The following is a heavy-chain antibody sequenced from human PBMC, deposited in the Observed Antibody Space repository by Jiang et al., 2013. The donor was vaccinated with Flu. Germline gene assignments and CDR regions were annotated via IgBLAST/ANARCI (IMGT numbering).Heavy chain of an antibody. CDR3: ARDLVYYGSDVSTGGDFDY. V-gene: IGHV1-69*01. CDR1: GGTFSSYA. Sequence: GAEVKKPGSSVKVSCKASGGTFSSYAISWVRQAPGQGLEWMGGIIPIFGTANYAQKFQGRVTITADESTSTAYMELSSLRSEDTAVYYCARDLVYYGSDVSTGGDFDYWGQGTLVTVSS. CDR2: IIPIFGTA. D-gene: IGHD3-10*01. J-gene: IGHJ4*02.